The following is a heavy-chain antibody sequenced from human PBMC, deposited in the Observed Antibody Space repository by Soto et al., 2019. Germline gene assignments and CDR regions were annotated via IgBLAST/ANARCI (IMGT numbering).Heavy chain of an antibody. V-gene: IGHV1-3*01. Sequence: TSVKVSCKASGYTFTSYGIHWVRQAPGQRLEWMGWINAANGDTKYSPKFQGRVTITRDTSASTAYMELSSLRSEDTAVYYCVRRHVSATGIDWFDPWGQGTLVTVS. CDR2: INAANGDT. CDR1: GYTFTSYG. CDR3: VRRHVSATGIDWFDP. D-gene: IGHD6-13*01. J-gene: IGHJ5*02.